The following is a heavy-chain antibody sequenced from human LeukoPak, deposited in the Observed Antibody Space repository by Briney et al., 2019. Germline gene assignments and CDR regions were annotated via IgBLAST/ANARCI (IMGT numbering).Heavy chain of an antibody. V-gene: IGHV1-8*01. D-gene: IGHD3-9*01. CDR2: MNPNSGDT. CDR3: ARTPGDPYYDVLTGYFDY. J-gene: IGHJ4*02. CDR1: GYNFISYD. Sequence: GASVKVSCKASGYNFISYDINWVRQATGQGLEWMGWMNPNSGDTGYAQNFQGRVTMTRDTSISTAYMELRSLRSDDTAVYYCARTPGDPYYDVLTGYFDYWGQGTLVTVSS.